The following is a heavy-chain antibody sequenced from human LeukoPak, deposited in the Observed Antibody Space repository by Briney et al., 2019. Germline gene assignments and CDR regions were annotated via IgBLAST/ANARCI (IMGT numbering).Heavy chain of an antibody. CDR3: ARVPPPSVYCTNGVCYTGRDY. CDR1: GFTFSSYA. V-gene: IGHV3-23*01. J-gene: IGHJ4*02. D-gene: IGHD2-8*01. Sequence: GGSLRLSCAASGFTFSSYAMSWVRQAPGKGLEWVSAISGSGGSTYYADSVKGRFTISRDNAKNSLYLQMNSLRAEDTAVYYCARVPPPSVYCTNGVCYTGRDYWGQGTLVTVSS. CDR2: ISGSGGST.